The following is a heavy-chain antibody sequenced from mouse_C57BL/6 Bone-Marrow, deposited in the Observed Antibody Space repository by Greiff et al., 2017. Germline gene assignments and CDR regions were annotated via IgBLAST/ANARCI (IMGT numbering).Heavy chain of an antibody. Sequence: VQLLQSGPELVKPGASVKISCKASGYSFTDYYLNWVKQSNGKSLEWIGVINPKYGTTSYNRKFKGKATLPVGQSSSTACMLLNSLTSEDSAVYDCARDYGGYFDFWGTGTTVTVSS. J-gene: IGHJ1*03. CDR2: INPKYGTT. CDR1: GYSFTDYY. CDR3: ARDYGGYFDF. V-gene: IGHV1-39*01. D-gene: IGHD1-1*01.